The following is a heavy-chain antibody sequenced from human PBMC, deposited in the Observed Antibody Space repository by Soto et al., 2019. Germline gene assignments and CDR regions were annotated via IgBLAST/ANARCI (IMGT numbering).Heavy chain of an antibody. CDR3: AKGPMVRGVITDYFDY. J-gene: IGHJ4*02. CDR1: GFTFSSYA. CDR2: ISGSGGST. Sequence: PGGSLRLSCAASGFTFSSYAMSWVRQAPGKGLEWVSAISGSGGSTYYADSVKGRSTISRDNSKNTLYPQMNSLRAEDTAVYYCAKGPMVRGVITDYFDYWGQGTLVTVSS. D-gene: IGHD3-10*01. V-gene: IGHV3-23*01.